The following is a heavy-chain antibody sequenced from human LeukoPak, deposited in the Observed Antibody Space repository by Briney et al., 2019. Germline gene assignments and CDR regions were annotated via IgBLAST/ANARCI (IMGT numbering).Heavy chain of an antibody. V-gene: IGHV1-2*02. D-gene: IGHD2-2*01. Sequence: GASVTVSCKASGYTFTDYYMHWVRQAPGQGGEWMGWINPNDGDTNYAQKFQGRVTMTRDTSISTAHMEVSRLRSDDTAVYYCARANFLYCSSTTCLFDYWGQGTLVTVSS. CDR3: ARANFLYCSSTTCLFDY. J-gene: IGHJ4*02. CDR1: GYTFTDYY. CDR2: INPNDGDT.